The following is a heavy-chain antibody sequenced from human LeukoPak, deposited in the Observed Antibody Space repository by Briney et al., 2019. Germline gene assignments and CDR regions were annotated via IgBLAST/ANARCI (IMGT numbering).Heavy chain of an antibody. CDR3: ARVRRYYYDSSGCWFDP. D-gene: IGHD3-22*01. CDR1: GGSISSGGYS. J-gene: IGHJ5*02. V-gene: IGHV4-30-2*01. CDR2: IFHSGST. Sequence: PSETLSLTCAVSGGSISSGGYSWSWIRQPPGKGLEWIGYIFHSGSTYYNPSLRSRVTISVDRSKNQFSLKLSSVTAADTAVYYCARVRRYYYDSSGCWFDPWGQGTLVTVSS.